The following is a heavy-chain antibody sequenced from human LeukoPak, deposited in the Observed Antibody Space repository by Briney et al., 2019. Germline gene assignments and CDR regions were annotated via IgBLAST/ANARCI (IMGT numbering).Heavy chain of an antibody. CDR3: ARDGHGVGATKYYFDY. Sequence: GGSLRLSCAASGFTFSSYSMNWVRQAPGEGLEWVSSISSSSSYIYYADSVKGRFTTSRDNAKKSLYLQMNSLRAEDTAVYYCARDGHGVGATKYYFDYWGQGTLVTVSS. V-gene: IGHV3-21*01. CDR1: GFTFSSYS. CDR2: ISSSSSYI. D-gene: IGHD1-26*01. J-gene: IGHJ4*02.